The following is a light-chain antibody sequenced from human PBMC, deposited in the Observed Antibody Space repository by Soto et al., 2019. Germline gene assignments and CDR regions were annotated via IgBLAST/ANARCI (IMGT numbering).Light chain of an antibody. CDR2: EVT. V-gene: IGLV2-18*02. CDR3: SSLTSSSTYV. CDR1: SSDVGRYDR. J-gene: IGLJ1*01. Sequence: QSALTQPPSVSGSPGQSVTISCTGTSSDVGRYDRVSWYQQPPGTAPKLMIYEVTNRPSGVPDRFSGSKSGNTASLTISGLQAEDEADCYCSSLTSSSTYVFGTGTKLTVL.